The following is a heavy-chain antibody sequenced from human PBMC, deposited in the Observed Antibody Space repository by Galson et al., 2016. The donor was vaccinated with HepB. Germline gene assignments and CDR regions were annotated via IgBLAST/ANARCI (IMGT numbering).Heavy chain of an antibody. CDR3: ARQSRFREYLVSYNFDF. Sequence: ETLSLTCTVSGASISVRSYYWGWVRQSPGKGLEWIASIHFSGSTYYSPSLRSRVAISVDTSKNQFFLRVNCVTAADTAVYYYARQSRFREYLVSYNFDFWGLGTVVAVSS. CDR2: IHFSGST. D-gene: IGHD2/OR15-2a*01. CDR1: GASISVRSYY. J-gene: IGHJ4*02. V-gene: IGHV4-39*01.